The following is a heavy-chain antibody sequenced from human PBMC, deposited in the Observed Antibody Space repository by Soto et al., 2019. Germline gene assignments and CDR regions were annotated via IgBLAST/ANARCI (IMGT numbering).Heavy chain of an antibody. V-gene: IGHV3-66*01. CDR3: ARAKVYGVFQH. Sequence: EVQLVEAGGGLVQPGGSLRLSCAASGFTVSSNYMSWVRQAPGKGLEWVSVIYSGGSTYYADSVKGRFTISRDNSKNPLYRQMNSLRAEDTAVYYCARAKVYGVFQHWGQGTLVTVSS. CDR2: IYSGGST. CDR1: GFTVSSNY. D-gene: IGHD4-17*01. J-gene: IGHJ1*01.